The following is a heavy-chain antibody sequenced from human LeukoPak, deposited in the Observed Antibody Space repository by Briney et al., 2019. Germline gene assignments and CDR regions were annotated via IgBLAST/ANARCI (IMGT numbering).Heavy chain of an antibody. Sequence: SQTLSLTCDVSGGSISHDGYSWSWIRAPPGKGLEWIGHISHSGRTSYNPSLKSRVTISLDRSKNQFFLKLTAVTAADTAMYYCARGYYGSGSFDLDYWGQGTLVIVSS. D-gene: IGHD3-10*01. CDR2: ISHSGRT. J-gene: IGHJ4*02. CDR1: GGSISHDGYS. CDR3: ARGYYGSGSFDLDY. V-gene: IGHV4-30-2*01.